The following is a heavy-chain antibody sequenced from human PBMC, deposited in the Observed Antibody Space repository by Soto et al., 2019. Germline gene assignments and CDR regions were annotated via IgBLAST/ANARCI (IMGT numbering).Heavy chain of an antibody. CDR3: ARASSSSWINWFDP. J-gene: IGHJ5*02. V-gene: IGHV3-74*01. CDR2: INSDGSST. D-gene: IGHD6-13*01. Sequence: EVQLVESGGGLVQPGGSLRLSCAASGFTFSSYWMHWVRQGPGKGLVWVSRINSDGSSTSYADSVKGRFTISRDNAKNTLYLQMNRLRVEDTAVYYCARASSSSWINWFDPWGQGTLVTVSS. CDR1: GFTFSSYW.